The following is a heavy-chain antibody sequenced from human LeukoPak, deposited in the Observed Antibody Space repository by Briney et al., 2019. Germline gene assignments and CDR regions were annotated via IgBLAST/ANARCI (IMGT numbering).Heavy chain of an antibody. D-gene: IGHD3-22*01. J-gene: IGHJ4*02. Sequence: ASVKVSCKASGYTFTSYGISWVRQAPGQGLEWMGWISAYNGNSNYAQKLQGRVTMTTDTSTSTAYMELRSLRSDDTAVYYCARRLLYYYDSSGYPDYWGRGTLVTVSS. CDR3: ARRLLYYYDSSGYPDY. CDR1: GYTFTSYG. CDR2: ISAYNGNS. V-gene: IGHV1-18*01.